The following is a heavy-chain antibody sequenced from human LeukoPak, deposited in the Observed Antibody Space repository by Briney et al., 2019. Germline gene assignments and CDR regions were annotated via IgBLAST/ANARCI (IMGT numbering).Heavy chain of an antibody. CDR1: GGSLTTHY. J-gene: IGHJ4*02. CDR3: ARDFDDILTGSADY. V-gene: IGHV4-59*11. D-gene: IGHD3-9*01. Sequence: SETLSLTCNVSGGSLTTHYWSWVRQSPDKGLEWIGQVYHTGSTHYNPSLRSRFTISVDTSKNKVLLTLTSVTAADTAVYYCARDFDDILTGSADYWGQGTLVTVSS. CDR2: VYHTGST.